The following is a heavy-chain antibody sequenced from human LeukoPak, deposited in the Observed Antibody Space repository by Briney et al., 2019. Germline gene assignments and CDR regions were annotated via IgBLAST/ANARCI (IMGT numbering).Heavy chain of an antibody. CDR1: GGTFSSYA. V-gene: IGHV1-69*05. CDR2: IIPIFGTA. CDR3: ARVPSSSYGGGYYFDY. Sequence: SVKVSCKASGGTFSSYAISWVRQAPGQGLEWMGGIIPIFGTANYAQKFQGRVTITTDESTSTAYMELSSLRSEDTAVYYCARVPSSSYGGGYYFDYWGQGTPVTVSS. J-gene: IGHJ4*02. D-gene: IGHD4-23*01.